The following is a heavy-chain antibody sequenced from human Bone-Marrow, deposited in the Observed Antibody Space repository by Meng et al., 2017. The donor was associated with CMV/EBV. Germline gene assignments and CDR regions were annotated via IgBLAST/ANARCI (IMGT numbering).Heavy chain of an antibody. V-gene: IGHV3-30*18. J-gene: IGHJ4*02. D-gene: IGHD2-2*01. CDR3: AKNGRYCSSTSCFDTQYYFDY. CDR2: ISYDGSNK. Sequence: GGSLRLSCEVSGFPFSSFWMSWVRQAPGKGLEWVAVISYDGSNKYYADSVKGRFTISRDNSKNTLYLQMNSLRAEDTAVYYCAKNGRYCSSTSCFDTQYYFDYWGQGTLVTVSS. CDR1: GFPFSSFW.